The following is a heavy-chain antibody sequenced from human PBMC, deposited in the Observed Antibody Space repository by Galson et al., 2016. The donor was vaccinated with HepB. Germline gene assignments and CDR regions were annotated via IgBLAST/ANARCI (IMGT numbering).Heavy chain of an antibody. J-gene: IGHJ3*02. CDR2: INQDGREK. V-gene: IGHV3-7*03. Sequence: SLRLSCAASGFIFSDNALSWVGQAPGQGLECVANINQDGREKYYVDSVKGRFTISRDNAQTSLYLQMNNLRAEDAAVYYCARELATDAFDIWGQGTMVTVSS. CDR3: ARELATDAFDI. D-gene: IGHD5-12*01. CDR1: GFIFSDNA.